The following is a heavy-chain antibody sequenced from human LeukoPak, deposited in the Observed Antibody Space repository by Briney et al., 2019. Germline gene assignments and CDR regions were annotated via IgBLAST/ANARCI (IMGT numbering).Heavy chain of an antibody. D-gene: IGHD3-22*01. CDR2: IKKVGSDI. CDR1: AFTFSDYW. CDR3: ATYDIWVAADV. J-gene: IGHJ6*02. Sequence: GGSLRLSCAASAFTFSDYWMSWVRQAPGKGPEWVANIKKVGSDIHYVDSVKGPFTVSRTNAKNSLFLQMNSLRVEDTAVYYCATYDIWVAADVWGQASTVSVSS. V-gene: IGHV3-7*01.